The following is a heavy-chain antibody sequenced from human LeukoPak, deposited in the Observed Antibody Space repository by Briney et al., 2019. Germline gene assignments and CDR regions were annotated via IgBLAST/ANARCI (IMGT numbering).Heavy chain of an antibody. Sequence: PGGSLRLSCAASGFTVSSYWMSWVRQAPGKGLEWVANIKQDGSERYYVDSVKGRFSISRDNAKNVLYMQMSSLRAEDTAVYYCARGLNWFDPWGQGTLVTVSS. V-gene: IGHV3-7*01. CDR2: IKQDGSER. CDR1: GFTVSSYW. D-gene: IGHD4/OR15-4a*01. J-gene: IGHJ5*02. CDR3: ARGLNWFDP.